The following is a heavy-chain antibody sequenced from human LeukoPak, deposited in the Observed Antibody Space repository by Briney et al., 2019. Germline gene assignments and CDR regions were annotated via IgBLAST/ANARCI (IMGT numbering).Heavy chain of an antibody. Sequence: PSETLSLTCTVSGGSISSGGYYWSWIRQRPGKGLEWIGYIYYSGSTYYNPSLKSRVTISVDTSKNQFSLKLSSVTAADTAVYYCARVLVSVFGGGSYIAFDIWGQGTMVTVSS. J-gene: IGHJ3*02. D-gene: IGHD1-26*01. CDR1: GGSISSGGYY. CDR2: IYYSGST. V-gene: IGHV4-31*03. CDR3: ARVLVSVFGGGSYIAFDI.